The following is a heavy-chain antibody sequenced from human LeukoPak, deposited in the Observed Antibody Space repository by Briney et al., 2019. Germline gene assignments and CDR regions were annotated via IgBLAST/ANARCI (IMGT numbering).Heavy chain of an antibody. D-gene: IGHD1-7*01. J-gene: IGHJ4*02. CDR1: GGSISSYY. CDR2: IYYSGST. V-gene: IGHV4-59*01. Sequence: SETLSLTCTVSGGSISSYYWSWIRQPPGKGLEWIGYIYYSGSTKYNPSLKSRVTISVDASKTRFSLKLNSVTAADTAVYYCARGSRELYYFDYWGQGTLVTVSS. CDR3: ARGSRELYYFDY.